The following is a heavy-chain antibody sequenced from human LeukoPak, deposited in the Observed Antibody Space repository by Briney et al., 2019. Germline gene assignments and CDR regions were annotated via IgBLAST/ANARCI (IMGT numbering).Heavy chain of an antibody. CDR3: ARDCSSTSCQMGDSGYDLYYYYGMDV. CDR2: IIPIFGTE. Sequence: ASVKVSCKASGGTFSSYAISWVRQAPGQGLEWMGGIIPIFGTENYAQKFQGRVTITADESTSTAYMELSSLRSEDTAVYYCARDCSSTSCQMGDSGYDLYYYYGMDVWGKGTTVTVSS. V-gene: IGHV1-69*13. D-gene: IGHD2-2*01. CDR1: GGTFSSYA. J-gene: IGHJ6*04.